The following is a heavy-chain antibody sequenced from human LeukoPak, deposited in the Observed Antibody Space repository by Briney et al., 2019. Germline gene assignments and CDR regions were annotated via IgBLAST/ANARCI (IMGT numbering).Heavy chain of an antibody. V-gene: IGHV3-23*01. Sequence: PGGSLRLSCAASGFTFSSYAMSWVRQAPGKGLEWVSAISGSGGSTYYADSVKGRFTISRDNSKNTLYLQMNSLRAEDTAVYYCAKDPFYSSGWYVDYWGQGTLVTVSS. D-gene: IGHD6-19*01. J-gene: IGHJ4*02. CDR2: ISGSGGST. CDR3: AKDPFYSSGWYVDY. CDR1: GFTFSSYA.